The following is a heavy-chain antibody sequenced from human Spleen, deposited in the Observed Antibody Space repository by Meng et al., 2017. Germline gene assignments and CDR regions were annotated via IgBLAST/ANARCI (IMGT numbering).Heavy chain of an antibody. D-gene: IGHD1-26*01. CDR2: ISYDGSNK. J-gene: IGHJ4*02. CDR3: ARDIEWELVPSNY. CDR1: GFTFSSYA. Sequence: GGSLRLSCAASGFTFSSYAMHWVRQAPGKGLEWVAVISYDGSNKYYADSVKGRFTISRDNSKNTLYLQMNSLRAEDTAVYYCARDIEWELVPSNYWGQGTLVTVSS. V-gene: IGHV3-30*04.